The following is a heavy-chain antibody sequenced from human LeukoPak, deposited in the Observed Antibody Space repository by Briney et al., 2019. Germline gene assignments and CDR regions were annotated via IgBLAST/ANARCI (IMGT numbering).Heavy chain of an antibody. CDR3: ARHMAGAANFDY. CDR2: ISYRGST. Sequence: SETLSLTCTVSGGSINSDHWSWIRQPPGEGLEWIGYISYRGSTNHNPSLKSRVTISVDTSKNQFSLNLSSVTAADTAVYYCARHMAGAANFDYWGQGTLVTVSS. J-gene: IGHJ4*02. CDR1: GGSINSDH. V-gene: IGHV4-59*08. D-gene: IGHD6-19*01.